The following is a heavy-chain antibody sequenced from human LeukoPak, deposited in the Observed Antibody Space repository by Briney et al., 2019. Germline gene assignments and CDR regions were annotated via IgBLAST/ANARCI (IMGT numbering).Heavy chain of an antibody. Sequence: PSETLSLTCTVSGGSISSSSYYWGWIRQPPGKGLEWIGYIYYSGSTNYNPSLKSRVTISVDTSKSQFSLKLSSVTAADTAVYYCARGRGWFDPWGQGTLVTVSS. D-gene: IGHD3-10*01. J-gene: IGHJ5*02. V-gene: IGHV4-61*05. CDR2: IYYSGST. CDR1: GGSISSSSYY. CDR3: ARGRGWFDP.